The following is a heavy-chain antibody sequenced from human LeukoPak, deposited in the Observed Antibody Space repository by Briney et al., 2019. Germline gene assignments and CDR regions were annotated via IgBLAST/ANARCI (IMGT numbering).Heavy chain of an antibody. CDR1: GGSINSYY. V-gene: IGHV4-59*01. D-gene: IGHD2-15*01. CDR2: IYYSGTT. Sequence: PSETLSLTCTVSGGSINSYYWNWIRQPPGKGLEWIGNIYYSGTTNYNPSLKSRVTISVETSKNKISLNLSSVTAADTAVYYCARVRLGWWFYPWGQGTLVTVSS. CDR3: ARVRLGWWFYP. J-gene: IGHJ5*02.